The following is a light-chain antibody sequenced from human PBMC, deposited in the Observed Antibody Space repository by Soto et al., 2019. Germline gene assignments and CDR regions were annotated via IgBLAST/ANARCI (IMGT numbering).Light chain of an antibody. CDR1: QSVSSNY. Sequence: EIVLTQSPGTLSLSPGERATLSCRASQSVSSNYLAWYQQKPGQAPRLLIDGESSRATGIPDRFSGSGSGTDFTLTIRRLEPEDFAVYYCQHYGRSAYTFGQGTTLEIK. V-gene: IGKV3-20*01. CDR2: GES. CDR3: QHYGRSAYT. J-gene: IGKJ2*01.